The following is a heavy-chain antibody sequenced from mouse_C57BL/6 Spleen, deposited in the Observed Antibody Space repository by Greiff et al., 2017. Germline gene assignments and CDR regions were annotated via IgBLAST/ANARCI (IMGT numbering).Heavy chain of an antibody. CDR3: SNPYYYDSSPYAMDY. V-gene: IGHV1-82*01. Sequence: QVQLQQSGPELVKPGASVKISCKASGYAFSSSWMNWVKQRPGKGLEWIGRLNPGDGDTNYNGKFKGKATLTAAKSSSTAYMQLSSLTSEDSAVYDCSNPYYYDSSPYAMDYWGQGTSVTVSS. D-gene: IGHD1-1*01. CDR1: GYAFSSSW. CDR2: LNPGDGDT. J-gene: IGHJ4*01.